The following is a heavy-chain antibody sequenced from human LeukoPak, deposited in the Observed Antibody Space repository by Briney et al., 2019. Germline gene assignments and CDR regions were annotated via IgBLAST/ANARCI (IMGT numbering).Heavy chain of an antibody. CDR1: SGSISSSDW. CDR2: IYHSGST. D-gene: IGHD6-19*01. Sequence: PSGTLSLTCAVSSGSISSSDWWSWVRQPPGKGLEWIGEIYHSGSTNYNPSLKSRVTISVDKSKNQFSLKLSSVTAADTAVYYCASTLIGIAVAGTVYWGQGTLVTVSS. CDR3: ASTLIGIAVAGTVY. J-gene: IGHJ4*02. V-gene: IGHV4-4*02.